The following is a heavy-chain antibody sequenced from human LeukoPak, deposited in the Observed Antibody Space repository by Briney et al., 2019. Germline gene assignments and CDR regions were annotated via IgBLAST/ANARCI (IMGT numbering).Heavy chain of an antibody. J-gene: IGHJ4*02. Sequence: ASVTVSYKASGYTFTDYYMHWVRQAPGQGLEGMGWINPNSGGTNYAQKFQGRVTMTRDTSISTAYMELSRLRSDDTAVYYCARIGRLGAAYWGQGTLVTVSS. CDR1: GYTFTDYY. CDR2: INPNSGGT. CDR3: ARIGRLGAAY. V-gene: IGHV1-2*02. D-gene: IGHD2-15*01.